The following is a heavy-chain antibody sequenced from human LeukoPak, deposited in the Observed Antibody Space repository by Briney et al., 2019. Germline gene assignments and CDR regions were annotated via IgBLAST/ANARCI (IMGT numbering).Heavy chain of an antibody. D-gene: IGHD2-2*02. CDR1: GGTFSSYA. V-gene: IGHV1-69*01. J-gene: IGHJ6*03. Sequence: SVKVSCKASGGTFSSYAISWVRQAPGQGLEWMGGIIPIFGTANYAQKFQGKVTITADESTSTAYMELSSLRSEDTAVYYCARGVLVVPAAILYYYYYMDVWGKGTTVTVSS. CDR3: ARGVLVVPAAILYYYYYMDV. CDR2: IIPIFGTA.